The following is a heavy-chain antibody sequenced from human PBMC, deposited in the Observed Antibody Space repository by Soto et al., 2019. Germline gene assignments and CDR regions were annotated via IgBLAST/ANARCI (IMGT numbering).Heavy chain of an antibody. J-gene: IGHJ4*02. CDR2: IYYNGNA. V-gene: IGHV4-39*01. CDR1: GGSISSSSYY. Sequence: SETLSLTCTVSGGSISSSSYYWGWIRQPPGKGLEWIGTIYYNGNAYYNPSLKSRVSMSVDTSKNQFSLKLISVTAADTAVYYCARHFVAVVIKGWGYWGQGKLVTVSS. CDR3: ARHFVAVVIKGWGY. D-gene: IGHD3-10*01.